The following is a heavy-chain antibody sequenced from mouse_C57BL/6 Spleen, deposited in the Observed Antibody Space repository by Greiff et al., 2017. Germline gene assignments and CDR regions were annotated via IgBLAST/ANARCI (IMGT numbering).Heavy chain of an antibody. CDR2: ISDGGSYT. CDR1: GFTFSSYA. V-gene: IGHV5-4*01. J-gene: IGHJ2*01. CDR3: GRDNSHYFDY. Sequence: EVHLVESGGGLVKPGGSLKLSCAASGFTFSSYAMSWVRQTPEKRLEWVATISDGGSYTYYPDNVKGRFTISRDNAKNNLYLQMSHLKSEDTAVYYCGRDNSHYFDYWGQGTTLTVSS.